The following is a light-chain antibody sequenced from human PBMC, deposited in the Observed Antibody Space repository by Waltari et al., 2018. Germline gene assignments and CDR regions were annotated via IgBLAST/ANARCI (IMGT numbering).Light chain of an antibody. CDR3: QQYDGSTGT. V-gene: IGKV3-20*01. Sequence: EIVLTQSPGTLSLSPGERATLSCRASQSVRSIYFAWYQQKPGQAPRRLTAGASSRATGIQDRFGGSGSGTDFTLTISRLEPEDFAVYYCQQYDGSTGTFGQGTKVEI. CDR1: QSVRSIY. CDR2: GAS. J-gene: IGKJ1*01.